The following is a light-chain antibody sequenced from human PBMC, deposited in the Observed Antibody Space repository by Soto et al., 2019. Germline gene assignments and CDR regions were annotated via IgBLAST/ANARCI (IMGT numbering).Light chain of an antibody. CDR2: GAS. CDR3: QHYGGPPTWT. CDR1: QSVGSY. V-gene: IGKV3-20*01. Sequence: ENVLTQSPGTLSLSPGVIATLSCRASQSVGSYLGWYQKTPGQAPRLLIYGASNRATGIPDRFSGSGSGKECTLTISRLEPEDFAVYYWQHYGGPPTWTFGQGTKVEIK. J-gene: IGKJ1*01.